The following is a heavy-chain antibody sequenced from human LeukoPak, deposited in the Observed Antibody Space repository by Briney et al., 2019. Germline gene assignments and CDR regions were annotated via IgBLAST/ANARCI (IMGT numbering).Heavy chain of an antibody. CDR3: ARVEGDSSSWGSFDY. CDR1: GFTFSSYW. D-gene: IGHD6-6*01. J-gene: IGHJ4*02. Sequence: PGGSLRLSCAASGFTFSSYWMSWVRQAPGKGLEWVSSISSSGNYIYYTDSVKGRFTISRDNAKKSLYLQMNSLRAEDTAVYYCARVEGDSSSWGSFDYWGQGTLVTVSS. CDR2: ISSSGNYI. V-gene: IGHV3-21*01.